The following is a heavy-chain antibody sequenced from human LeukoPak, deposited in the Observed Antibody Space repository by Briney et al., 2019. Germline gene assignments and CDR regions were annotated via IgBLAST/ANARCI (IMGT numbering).Heavy chain of an antibody. Sequence: GGSLRLSCAASGFTFSSYWMSWVRQAPGKGLGWVSVISGSGGSTYYADSVKGRFTISRDNSKNTLYLQMNSLRAEDTAVYYCAKDSGGSSRIYYYYGMDVWGQGTTVTVSS. CDR1: GFTFSSYW. V-gene: IGHV3-23*01. CDR2: ISGSGGST. J-gene: IGHJ6*02. CDR3: AKDSGGSSRIYYYYGMDV. D-gene: IGHD2-15*01.